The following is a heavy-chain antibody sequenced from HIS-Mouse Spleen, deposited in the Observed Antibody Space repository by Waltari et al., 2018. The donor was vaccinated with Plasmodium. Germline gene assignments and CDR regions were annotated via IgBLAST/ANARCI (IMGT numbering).Heavy chain of an antibody. CDR2: INHSGST. CDR1: GGSFSGYY. V-gene: IGHV4-34*01. J-gene: IGHJ4*02. CDR3: ASSGSGSYYY. Sequence: QVQLQQWGAGLLKPSETLSLTCAVYGGSFSGYYWSWIRQPPGKGLEWIGEINHSGSTNSNPALKRRGTISVDTAKNPFSLKLSSVTAADTAVYYCASSGSGSYYYWGQGTLVTVSS. D-gene: IGHD3-10*01.